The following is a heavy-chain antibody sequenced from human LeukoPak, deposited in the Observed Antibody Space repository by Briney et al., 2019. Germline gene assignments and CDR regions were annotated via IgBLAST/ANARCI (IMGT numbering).Heavy chain of an antibody. Sequence: GGSLRLSCAASGFTFSNYAMSWVREAPGKGLEWVSLISDSGSSTYYADSVKGRFTTSRDNSKNTLYLQMNSLRAEDTAVYYCAKGGGSRNFDYWGQGTLVTVSS. CDR2: ISDSGSST. CDR1: GFTFSNYA. D-gene: IGHD1-26*01. V-gene: IGHV3-23*01. CDR3: AKGGGSRNFDY. J-gene: IGHJ4*02.